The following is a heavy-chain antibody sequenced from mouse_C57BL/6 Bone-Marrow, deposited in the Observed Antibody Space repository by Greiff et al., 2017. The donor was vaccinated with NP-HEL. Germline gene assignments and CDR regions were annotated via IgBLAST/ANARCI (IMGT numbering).Heavy chain of an antibody. D-gene: IGHD1-1*01. CDR2: IHPNSGST. CDR3: ARYGSSQYYYAMDY. V-gene: IGHV1-64*01. Sequence: VQLQQPGAELVKPGASVKLSCKASGYTFTSYWMHWVKQRPGQGLEWIGMIHPNSGSTNYNEKFKSKATLTVDKSSSTAYMQLSSLTSEDSAVYYCARYGSSQYYYAMDYWGQGTSVTVSS. CDR1: GYTFTSYW. J-gene: IGHJ4*01.